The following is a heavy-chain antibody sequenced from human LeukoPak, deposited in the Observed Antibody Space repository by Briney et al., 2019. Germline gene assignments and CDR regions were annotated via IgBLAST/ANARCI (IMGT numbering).Heavy chain of an antibody. CDR3: ARGIAARPDFDY. V-gene: IGHV4-61*05. Sequence: SETLSLTCTVSGGSISSSSYYWSWIRQPPGKGLEWIGYIYYSGSTNYNPSLNSRVTISVDTSKNQFSLKLNSVTAADTAVYYCARGIAARPDFDYWGQGTLVTVSS. D-gene: IGHD6-6*01. J-gene: IGHJ4*02. CDR2: IYYSGST. CDR1: GGSISSSSYY.